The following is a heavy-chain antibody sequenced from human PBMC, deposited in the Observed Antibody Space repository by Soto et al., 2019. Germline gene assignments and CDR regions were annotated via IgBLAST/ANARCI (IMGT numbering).Heavy chain of an antibody. Sequence: GGSLILSCAASGFTFISYDMHWVRQATGKGLEWVSAIGTAGDTYYPGSVKGRFTISRENAKNSLYLQMNSLRTSETGLYYSDTENYSGYHRGPFDFWAQGTIVTVSS. CDR3: DTENYSGYHRGPFDF. J-gene: IGHJ3*01. CDR1: GFTFISYD. V-gene: IGHV3-13*01. CDR2: IGTAGDT. D-gene: IGHD5-12*01.